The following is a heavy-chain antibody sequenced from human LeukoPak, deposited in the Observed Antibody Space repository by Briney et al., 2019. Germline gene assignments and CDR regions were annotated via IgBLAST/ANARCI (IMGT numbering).Heavy chain of an antibody. J-gene: IGHJ3*02. Sequence: SVKVSCKASGGTFSSYAISWVRQAPGQGLEWMGGIIPIFGSSNYAQNFQDRVTITADESTSTAYMELSSLRSEDTAVYYCASVTTVTTKGHGAFDIWGRGTMVTVSS. V-gene: IGHV1-69*13. D-gene: IGHD4-17*01. CDR3: ASVTTVTTKGHGAFDI. CDR2: IIPIFGSS. CDR1: GGTFSSYA.